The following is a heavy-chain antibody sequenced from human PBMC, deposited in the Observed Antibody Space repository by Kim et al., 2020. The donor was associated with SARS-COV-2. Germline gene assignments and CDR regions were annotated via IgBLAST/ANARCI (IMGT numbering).Heavy chain of an antibody. Sequence: SETLSLTCAVYGGSFSGYYWSWIRQPPGKGLEWIGEINHSGSTNYNPSLKSRVTISVDTSKNQFSLKLSSVTAADTAVYYCARGLTELLWDQSGYYYGM. CDR1: GGSFSGYY. V-gene: IGHV4-34*01. CDR3: ARGLTELLWDQSGYYYGM. J-gene: IGHJ6*01. D-gene: IGHD3-10*01. CDR2: INHSGST.